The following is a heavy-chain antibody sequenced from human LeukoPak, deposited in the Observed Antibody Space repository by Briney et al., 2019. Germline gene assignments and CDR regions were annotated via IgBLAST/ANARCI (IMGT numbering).Heavy chain of an antibody. Sequence: GGSLRLSCGASGFTFSGHWMSWVRQAPGKGLEWVANINQGGSDKYYVDSVKGRFTISRDNANNLLYLQMNSLRGEDTAVYYCARERSRAEDDWGQGTLVTVSS. J-gene: IGHJ4*02. V-gene: IGHV3-7*01. CDR1: GFTFSGHW. CDR2: INQGGSDK. D-gene: IGHD1-14*01. CDR3: ARERSRAEDD.